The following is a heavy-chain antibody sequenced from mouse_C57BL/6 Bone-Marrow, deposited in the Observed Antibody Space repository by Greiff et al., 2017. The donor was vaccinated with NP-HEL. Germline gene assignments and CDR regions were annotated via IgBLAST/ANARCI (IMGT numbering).Heavy chain of an antibody. CDR3: ARSEAYYSNYVGFAY. D-gene: IGHD2-5*01. Sequence: QVQLQQSGAELVKPGASVKISCKASGYAFSSYWMNWVKQRPGKGLEWIGQIYPGDGDTNYNGKFKGKATLTADKSSSTAYMQLSSLTSEDSAVYFCARSEAYYSNYVGFAYWGQGTLVTVSA. CDR2: IYPGDGDT. V-gene: IGHV1-80*01. CDR1: GYAFSSYW. J-gene: IGHJ3*01.